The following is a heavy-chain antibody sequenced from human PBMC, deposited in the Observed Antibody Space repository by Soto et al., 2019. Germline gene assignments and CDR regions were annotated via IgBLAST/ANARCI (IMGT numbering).Heavy chain of an antibody. CDR1: GGSISSSSYY. CDR2: IYYSGST. Sequence: QLQLQESGPGLVKPSETLSLTCTVSGGSISSSSYYWGWIRQPPGKGLEWIGSIYYSGSTYYNPYRKSRVTISVDTSKNQFSLKLSSVTAADTAVYYCASVVVWAGGSGWYWGQGTLVTVSS. CDR3: ASVVVWAGGSGWY. J-gene: IGHJ4*02. D-gene: IGHD3-10*01. V-gene: IGHV4-39*01.